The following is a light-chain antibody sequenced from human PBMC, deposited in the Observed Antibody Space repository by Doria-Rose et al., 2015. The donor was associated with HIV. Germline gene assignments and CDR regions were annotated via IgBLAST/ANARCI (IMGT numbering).Light chain of an antibody. CDR3: QSYDSRLSVYV. CDR2: GST. J-gene: IGLJ1*01. Sequence: QSVVTQPPSVSGAPGQRVAISCTRSSSNIGAGFDVNWCQQFPGTAPKLLIHGSTNRPSGVPDRFSGSKSGTSASLAISGLRAEDEADYNCQSYDSRLSVYVFGTGTKVTVL. CDR1: SSNIGAGFD. V-gene: IGLV1-40*02.